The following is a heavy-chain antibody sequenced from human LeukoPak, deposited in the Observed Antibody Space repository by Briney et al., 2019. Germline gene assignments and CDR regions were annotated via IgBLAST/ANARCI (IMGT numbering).Heavy chain of an antibody. CDR2: IFHSGGT. CDR1: GASISTINW. V-gene: IGHV4-4*02. D-gene: IGHD5-24*01. Sequence: SETLSLTCTVSGASISTINWWSWVRQPPGKGLEWIGEIFHSGGTSYNPSLESRVTLSVDKSKNQFSLKLSSVTAADTAVYYCARPGDGYNPWGQGTLVTVSS. J-gene: IGHJ5*02. CDR3: ARPGDGYNP.